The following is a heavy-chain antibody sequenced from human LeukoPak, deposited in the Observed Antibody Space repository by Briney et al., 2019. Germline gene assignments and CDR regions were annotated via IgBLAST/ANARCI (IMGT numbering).Heavy chain of an antibody. D-gene: IGHD6-19*01. CDR2: IRYDGSNK. CDR3: ARDISYSSGWPYYYGMDV. J-gene: IGHJ6*02. V-gene: IGHV3-30*02. CDR1: GFTFSSYG. Sequence: HPGGSLRLSCAASGFTFSSYGMHWVRQAPGKGLEGVAFIRYDGSNKYYADSVKGRFTISRDNSKNTLYLQMNSLRAEDTAVYYCARDISYSSGWPYYYGMDVWGQGTTVTVSS.